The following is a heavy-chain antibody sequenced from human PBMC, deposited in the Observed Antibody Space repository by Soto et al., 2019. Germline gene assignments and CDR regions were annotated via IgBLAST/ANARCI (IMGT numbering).Heavy chain of an antibody. J-gene: IGHJ4*02. CDR2: VYYTGTT. D-gene: IGHD6-19*01. V-gene: IGHV4-59*01. CDR3: VRNNQAVAGFDY. CDR1: GGSISSYY. Sequence: QVQLQESGPGLVKPSETLSVTCTVSGGSISSYYWTLMRQPPGKGLEWIGYVYYTGTTNYNPSLKRLVTMSVDTSKTQFSLKLSSVTAADTAVYFCVRNNQAVAGFDYWGQGTLVTVSS.